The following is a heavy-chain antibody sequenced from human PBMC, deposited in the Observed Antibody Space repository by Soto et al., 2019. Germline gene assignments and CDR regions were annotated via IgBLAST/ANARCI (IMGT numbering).Heavy chain of an antibody. CDR3: ARETDYYDGGGYPDY. J-gene: IGHJ4*02. Sequence: QIQLRESGPGLVKPSETLSLTCTVSGGSITSGDYYWSWIRQPPGKGLEWVGYIYYSGGTSYNPSLKSRVTISLDTSRNQFSLKLSSVTAADTAVYYCARETDYYDGGGYPDYWGRGTLVTVSS. CDR2: IYYSGGT. V-gene: IGHV4-30-4*01. CDR1: GGSITSGDYY. D-gene: IGHD3-22*01.